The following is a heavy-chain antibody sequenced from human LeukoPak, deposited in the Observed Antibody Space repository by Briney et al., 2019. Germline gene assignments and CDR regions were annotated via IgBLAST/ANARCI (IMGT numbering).Heavy chain of an antibody. CDR3: AKPARTDAFDI. CDR2: ISGSGGNT. V-gene: IGHV3-23*01. Sequence: GGSLRLSCAASGFTVSSSYMSWVRQAPGKGLEWVSSISGSGGNTYYADSVKGRFTISRDNSKNTLYLQMNSLRAEDTAVYYCAKPARTDAFDIWGQGTMITVSS. J-gene: IGHJ3*02. D-gene: IGHD1-14*01. CDR1: GFTVSSSY.